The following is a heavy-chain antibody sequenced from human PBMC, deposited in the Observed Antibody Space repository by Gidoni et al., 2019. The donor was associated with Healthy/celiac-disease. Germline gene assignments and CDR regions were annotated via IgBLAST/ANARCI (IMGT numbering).Heavy chain of an antibody. Sequence: EVQLVESGGGLIQPGGSLRLSCAASGFTVSSNYMSWVRQAPGKGLEWVSVIYSGGSTYYADSVKGRFTISRDNSKNTLYLQMNSLRAEDTAVYYCARGRVYGDFLYYFDYWGQGTLVTVSS. CDR1: GFTVSSNY. CDR3: ARGRVYGDFLYYFDY. D-gene: IGHD4-17*01. V-gene: IGHV3-53*01. CDR2: IYSGGST. J-gene: IGHJ4*02.